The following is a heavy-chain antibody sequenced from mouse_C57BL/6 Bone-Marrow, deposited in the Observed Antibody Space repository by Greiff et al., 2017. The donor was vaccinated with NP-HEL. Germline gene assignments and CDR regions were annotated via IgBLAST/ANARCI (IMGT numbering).Heavy chain of an antibody. D-gene: IGHD1-1*01. CDR3: ARQFITTVVGPAY. V-gene: IGHV5-12*01. CDR2: ISNGGGST. Sequence: EVKLMESGGGLVQPGGSLKLSCAASGFTFSDYYMYWVRQTPEKRLEWVAYISNGGGSTYYPDTVKGRFTISRDNAKNTLYLQMSRLKSEDTAMYYCARQFITTVVGPAYWGQGTLVTFSA. CDR1: GFTFSDYY. J-gene: IGHJ3*01.